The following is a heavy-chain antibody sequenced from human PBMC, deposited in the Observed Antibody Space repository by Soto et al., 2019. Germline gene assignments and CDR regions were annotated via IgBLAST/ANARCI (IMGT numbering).Heavy chain of an antibody. D-gene: IGHD2-15*01. CDR1: GYSISSGYY. CDR2: IYHSGST. J-gene: IGHJ4*02. CDR3: ARDKHGNPFDY. V-gene: IGHV4-38-2*02. Sequence: SETLSLTCAVSGYSISSGYYWGWIRQPPGKGLEWIGSIYHSGSTYYNPSLKSRVTISVDTSKNQFSLKLSSVTAADTAVYYCARDKHGNPFDYWGQGALVTVSS.